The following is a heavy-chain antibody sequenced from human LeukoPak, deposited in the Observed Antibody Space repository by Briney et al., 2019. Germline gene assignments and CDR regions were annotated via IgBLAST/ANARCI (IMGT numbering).Heavy chain of an antibody. CDR3: ASPGSGIYYHFDY. CDR2: ISYTAYT. D-gene: IGHD1-26*01. CDR1: GGPISSDF. Sequence: PSETLSLTCTVSGGPISSDFWSWIRQPPGKGLEWLGYISYTAYTRYNPSLKSRVTISIDTSKNQFSLRLSSVTAADTAVYYCASPGSGIYYHFDYWGQGTLVTVSS. V-gene: IGHV4-59*08. J-gene: IGHJ4*02.